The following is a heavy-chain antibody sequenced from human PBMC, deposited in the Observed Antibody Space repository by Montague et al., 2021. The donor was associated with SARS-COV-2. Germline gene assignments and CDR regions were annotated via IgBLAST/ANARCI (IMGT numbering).Heavy chain of an antibody. V-gene: IGHV4-39*01. Sequence: SETLSLTCTVSGGSVSSSPYYLGWIRQPQGRGLEWVGSISYSGRTYFSPSLKSRLTISVDSSENQFSLRLSSVTAADTAVYYCASSYYYGSGTYVYNYYMDVWGKGTTVTVSS. CDR3: ASSYYYGSGTYVYNYYMDV. D-gene: IGHD3-10*01. CDR2: ISYSGRT. J-gene: IGHJ6*03. CDR1: GGSVSSSPYY.